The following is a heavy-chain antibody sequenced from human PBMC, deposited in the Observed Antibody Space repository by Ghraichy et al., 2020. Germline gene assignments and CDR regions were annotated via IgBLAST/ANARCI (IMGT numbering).Heavy chain of an antibody. CDR2: IYYSGST. D-gene: IGHD1-7*01. CDR3: AREITGTTDYYGMDV. V-gene: IGHV4-61*01. J-gene: IGHJ6*02. Sequence: SETLSLTCTVSGGSVSSGSYYWSWIRQPPGKGLEWIGYIYYSGSTNYNPSLKSRVTISVDTSKNQFSLKLSSVTAADTAVYYCAREITGTTDYYGMDVWGQGTTVTVSS. CDR1: GGSVSSGSYY.